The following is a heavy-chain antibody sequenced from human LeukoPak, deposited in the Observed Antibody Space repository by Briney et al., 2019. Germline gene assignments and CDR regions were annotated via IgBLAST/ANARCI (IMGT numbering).Heavy chain of an antibody. CDR1: GGTFSSYA. CDR2: IIPILGIA. CDR3: ARAYYYDSSGYPDGHFDY. D-gene: IGHD3-22*01. Sequence: ASVKASCKASGGTFSSYAISWVRQAPGQGLEWMGRIIPILGIANYAQKFQGRVTITADKSTSTAYMELSSLRSEDTAVYYCARAYYYDSSGYPDGHFDYWGQGTLVTVSS. J-gene: IGHJ4*02. V-gene: IGHV1-69*04.